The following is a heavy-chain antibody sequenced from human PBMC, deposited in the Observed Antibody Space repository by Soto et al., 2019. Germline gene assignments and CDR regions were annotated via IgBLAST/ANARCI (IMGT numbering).Heavy chain of an antibody. CDR2: ISGSGGST. CDR1: GFTFSSYA. J-gene: IGHJ4*02. Sequence: GGSLRLSCAASGFTFSSYAMSWVRQAPGKGLEWVSAISGSGGSTYYADSVKGRFTISRDNAKNTLYLQMNSLRGEDTAMYYCARSDCSGGSCLGYRGQGTLVTVSS. D-gene: IGHD2-15*01. CDR3: ARSDCSGGSCLGY. V-gene: IGHV3-23*01.